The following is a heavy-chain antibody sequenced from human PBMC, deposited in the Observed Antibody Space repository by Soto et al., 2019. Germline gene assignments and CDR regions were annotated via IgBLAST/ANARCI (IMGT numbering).Heavy chain of an antibody. J-gene: IGHJ4*02. Sequence: PGESLKISCKVSGYSFSNYWINWVRRMPGKGLEWMGRINPSDSYTNYSPSFRGHVTVSADRFISTVYLHWSSLKASDTAIYYCARPYTTGWYPGLGFWGQGTLVTVSS. D-gene: IGHD6-19*01. CDR1: GYSFSNYW. CDR2: INPSDSYT. V-gene: IGHV5-10-1*01. CDR3: ARPYTTGWYPGLGF.